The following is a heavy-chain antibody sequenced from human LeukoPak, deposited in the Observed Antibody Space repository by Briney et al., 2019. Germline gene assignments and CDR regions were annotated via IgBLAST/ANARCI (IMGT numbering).Heavy chain of an antibody. CDR3: ARAVLGIAAAGTRYFDY. Sequence: SETLSLTCTVSGGSISSYYWSWIRQPPGKGLEWIGYIYYSGSTNYNPSLKSRVTISVDTSKNQFSLKLSSVTAADTAVYYCARAVLGIAAAGTRYFDYWGQGTLVTVSS. D-gene: IGHD6-13*01. CDR1: GGSISSYY. J-gene: IGHJ4*02. V-gene: IGHV4-59*01. CDR2: IYYSGST.